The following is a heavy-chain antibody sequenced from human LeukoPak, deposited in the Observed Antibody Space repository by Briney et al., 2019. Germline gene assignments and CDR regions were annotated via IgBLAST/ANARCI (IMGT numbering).Heavy chain of an antibody. V-gene: IGHV1-69*13. CDR2: IIPIFGIA. CDR3: ARAGGVGPNDY. J-gene: IGHJ4*02. CDR1: GGTFSSYA. D-gene: IGHD2-15*01. Sequence: EASVKVSCKASGGTFSSYAISWVRQAPGQGLEWMGGIIPIFGIANYAQKFQGRVTITADESTSSAYMELSSLRSEDTAVYYCARAGGVGPNDYWGQGTLVTVSS.